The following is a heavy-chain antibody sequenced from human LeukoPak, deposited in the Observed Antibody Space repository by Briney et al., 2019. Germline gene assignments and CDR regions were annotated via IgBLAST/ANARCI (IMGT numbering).Heavy chain of an antibody. CDR1: GFTFSSYW. Sequence: GGSLRLSCAASGFTFSSYWMHWVRQAPGKGLVWVSRINSDGSSTSYADSVKGRFTISRDNAKNTLHLQMNSLRAEDTAVYYCAREVLSQQAAYFDYWGQGTLVTVSS. V-gene: IGHV3-74*01. CDR3: AREVLSQQAAYFDY. CDR2: INSDGSST. D-gene: IGHD6-13*01. J-gene: IGHJ4*02.